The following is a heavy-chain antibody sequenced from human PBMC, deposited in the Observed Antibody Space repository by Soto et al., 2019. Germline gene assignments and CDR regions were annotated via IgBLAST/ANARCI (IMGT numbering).Heavy chain of an antibody. CDR1: GVTFSSYW. J-gene: IGHJ3*02. CDR2: MNSDGSST. Sequence: PGGSLRLSCAASGVTFSSYWMHWVRQAPGKGLVWVSRMNSDGSSTSYADSVKGRFTISRDNAKNTLYLQMNSLRAEDTAVYYCARYYHYDSSGLENDAFDIWGQGTMVTGSS. CDR3: ARYYHYDSSGLENDAFDI. D-gene: IGHD3-22*01. V-gene: IGHV3-74*01.